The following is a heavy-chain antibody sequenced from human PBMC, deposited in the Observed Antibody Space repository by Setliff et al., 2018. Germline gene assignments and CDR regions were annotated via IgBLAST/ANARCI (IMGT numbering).Heavy chain of an antibody. CDR2: IYYSGSS. V-gene: IGHV4-39*01. CDR3: ARHYGGGYKHFDY. D-gene: IGHD5-12*01. CDR1: GGSISSPSYF. Sequence: PSQTLSLTCTVSGGSISSPSYFWGWVRQPPGKEMEWIATIYYSGSSYYNPSLKSRLTISVDTSKNLFSLKLSSVTTADTAVYYCARHYGGGYKHFDYWGQGTLVTVSS. J-gene: IGHJ4*02.